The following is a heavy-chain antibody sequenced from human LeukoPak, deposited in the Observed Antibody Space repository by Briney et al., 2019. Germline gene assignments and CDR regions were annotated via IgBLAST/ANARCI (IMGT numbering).Heavy chain of an antibody. J-gene: IGHJ4*02. Sequence: GGPLRLSCAASGFTFNSYSMNWVRQAPRKGLDWVSCISSISSYIYYAAPVKGRLIISRDHAKNSLYLQMNSLRAEDTAVYYCASGSLAGDYWGQGTLVTVSS. CDR2: ISSISSYI. CDR3: ASGSLAGDY. D-gene: IGHD1-26*01. V-gene: IGHV3-21*01. CDR1: GFTFNSYS.